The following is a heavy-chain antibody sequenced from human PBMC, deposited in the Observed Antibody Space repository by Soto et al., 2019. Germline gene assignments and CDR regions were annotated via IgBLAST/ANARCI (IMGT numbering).Heavy chain of an antibody. D-gene: IGHD5-18*01. Sequence: QITLKESGPTLVKPTQTLTLTCTFSGFSLSTSGVGVGWIRQPPGKALEWLALIYWDDDKRYSPYLKSRLTITKDTSKNQVVLTITTMDPVDTATYYCAHPNGYSYSSYAFDIWGQGTMVTVSS. V-gene: IGHV2-5*02. CDR1: GFSLSTSGVG. CDR3: AHPNGYSYSSYAFDI. CDR2: IYWDDDK. J-gene: IGHJ3*02.